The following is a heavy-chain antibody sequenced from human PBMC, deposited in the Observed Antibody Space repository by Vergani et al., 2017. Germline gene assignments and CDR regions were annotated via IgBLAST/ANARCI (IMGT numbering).Heavy chain of an antibody. D-gene: IGHD3-3*01. V-gene: IGHV3-48*03. CDR1: GFTFSSYE. CDR2: ISSSGSTI. Sequence: EVQLVESGGGLVQPGGSLRLSCAASGFTFSSYEMNWVRQAPGKGLEWVSYISSSGSTIYYADSVKGRFTISRDNAKNSLYLQMNSLRAEDTAVYYCARDSFSTIFGVVIPNYYYGMDVWGQGTTVTVS. J-gene: IGHJ6*02. CDR3: ARDSFSTIFGVVIPNYYYGMDV.